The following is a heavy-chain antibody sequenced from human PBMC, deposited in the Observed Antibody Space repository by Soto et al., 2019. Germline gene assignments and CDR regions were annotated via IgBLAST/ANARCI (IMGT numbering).Heavy chain of an antibody. D-gene: IGHD1-20*01. CDR1: GYTFTSYY. J-gene: IGHJ5*02. CDR3: ARNQPVYNWKVTWFDP. Sequence: ASVKVSCKASGYTFTSYYMHWVRQAPGQGLEWMGIINPSGGSTSYAQKFQGRVTMTRDTSTSTVYMELSSLRSEDTAVYYCARNQPVYNWKVTWFDPWGQGPLVTVSS. V-gene: IGHV1-46*01. CDR2: INPSGGST.